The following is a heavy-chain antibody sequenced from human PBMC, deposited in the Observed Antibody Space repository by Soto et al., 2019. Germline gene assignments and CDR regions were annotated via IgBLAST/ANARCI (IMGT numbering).Heavy chain of an antibody. D-gene: IGHD3-22*01. V-gene: IGHV3-74*01. J-gene: IGHJ4*02. CDR3: ARGDGDYYDGNGYLGRH. CDR2: IKSDGSGT. Sequence: EVPLVESGGGLVQPGGSLRLSCAASGFTFSSYWMHWVRQAPGKGLVWVSRIKSDGSGTYYADSVKGRLTISRDNAKNTLYLQMNSLRAEDTAVYYCARGDGDYYDGNGYLGRHWGQGTLVTVSS. CDR1: GFTFSSYW.